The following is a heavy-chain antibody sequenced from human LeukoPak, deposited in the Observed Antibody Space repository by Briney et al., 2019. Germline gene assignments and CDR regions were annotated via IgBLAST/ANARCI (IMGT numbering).Heavy chain of an antibody. CDR2: IRSKAYGETA. V-gene: IGHV3-49*03. J-gene: IGHJ4*02. CDR1: GFTFGDYA. CDR3: TRDRGAYSLYDY. D-gene: IGHD4-11*01. Sequence: GGSLRLSCTASGFTFGDYAMSWIRQAPGKGLEWVGFIRSKAYGETADYAASVKGRFTISRDDSKAIAYLQMNSLKTEDTAVYHCTRDRGAYSLYDYWGQGTLVTVS.